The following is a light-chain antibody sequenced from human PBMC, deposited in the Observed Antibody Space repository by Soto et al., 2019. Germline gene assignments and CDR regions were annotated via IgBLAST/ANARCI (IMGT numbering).Light chain of an antibody. CDR2: TTS. Sequence: EIVLTQSPATLSLSPGERATLSCTASQSVTSSCLAWYQRKPGQAPRLTIHTTSTRATDIPDRFSGSGSGTDFTLTISRLQPEDFAVYYCQQCGGSPLFSFGPGTKLDI. CDR3: QQCGGSPLFS. J-gene: IGKJ3*01. CDR1: QSVTSSC. V-gene: IGKV3-20*01.